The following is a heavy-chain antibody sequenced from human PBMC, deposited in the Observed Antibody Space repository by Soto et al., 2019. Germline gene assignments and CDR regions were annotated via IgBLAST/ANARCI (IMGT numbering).Heavy chain of an antibody. Sequence: EVQLLESGGGLVQPGGSLRLSCAASGFTFSSYAMSWVRQAPGKGLEWVSAISGSGGSTYYPDSVKGRFTISRDNSRNTLYLRMNSLRVDDTAVYYCAKRRGEGFFDYWGQGTLVTVSS. J-gene: IGHJ4*02. V-gene: IGHV3-23*01. CDR1: GFTFSSYA. CDR3: AKRRGEGFFDY. D-gene: IGHD3-16*01. CDR2: ISGSGGST.